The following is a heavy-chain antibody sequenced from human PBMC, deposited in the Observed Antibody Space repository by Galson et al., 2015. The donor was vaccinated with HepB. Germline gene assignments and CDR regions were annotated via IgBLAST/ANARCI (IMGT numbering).Heavy chain of an antibody. Sequence: LSLTCTVSGGSISSYYWTWIRQPPGKALEWIGYINYSGSTNYNPSLKSRVTISLNTSKKQFSLRLSSVTAADTAVYYCARTWSGSEDYWGQGTLVTVSS. V-gene: IGHV4-59*08. D-gene: IGHD3-3*01. CDR3: ARTWSGSEDY. J-gene: IGHJ4*02. CDR1: GGSISSYY. CDR2: INYSGST.